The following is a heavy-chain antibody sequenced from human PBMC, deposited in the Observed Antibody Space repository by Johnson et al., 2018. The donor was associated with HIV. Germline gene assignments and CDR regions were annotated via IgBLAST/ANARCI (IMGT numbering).Heavy chain of an antibody. CDR1: EFTFSNYW. J-gene: IGHJ3*02. V-gene: IGHV3-74*01. CDR3: ARGLSSGYSGYAFDI. D-gene: IGHD3-22*01. Sequence: EVQLVESGGGLVQPGGSLRLSCAASEFTFSNYWMHWVRQGLGKGLVWVSRINSDGSSTSYADSVKGRFTISRDNAKNTTYLQMNSLRAGDTAVYYCARGLSSGYSGYAFDIWGQGTMVTVSS. CDR2: INSDGSST.